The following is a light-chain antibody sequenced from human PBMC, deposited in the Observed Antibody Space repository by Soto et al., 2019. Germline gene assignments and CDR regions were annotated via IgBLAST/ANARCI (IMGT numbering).Light chain of an antibody. CDR2: EVT. Sequence: QSALTQPPSASGSPGQSVTISCTGTSNYVSWYQQHPGKAPKLIIYEVTKRPSGVPDRFSGSKSGNTASLTVSGLQAEDEADYYCSSSAGFSNLVFGGGTKLPVL. V-gene: IGLV2-8*01. CDR1: SNY. CDR3: SSSAGFSNLV. J-gene: IGLJ2*01.